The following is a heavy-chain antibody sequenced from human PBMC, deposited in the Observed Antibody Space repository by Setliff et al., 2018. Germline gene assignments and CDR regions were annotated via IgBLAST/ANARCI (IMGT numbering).Heavy chain of an antibody. CDR3: ARQVGGGLWTFDV. CDR1: GGSMSSGDYW. Sequence: SETLSLTCTVSGGSMSSGDYWWGWIRQPPGKGLEWIGSINYSGKTYYNPSLKSRATMSVDASKNQFSLKLNPVTAADAAIYYCARQVGGGLWTFDVWGQGTMVTVSS. J-gene: IGHJ3*01. CDR2: INYSGKT. D-gene: IGHD3-16*01. V-gene: IGHV4-39*01.